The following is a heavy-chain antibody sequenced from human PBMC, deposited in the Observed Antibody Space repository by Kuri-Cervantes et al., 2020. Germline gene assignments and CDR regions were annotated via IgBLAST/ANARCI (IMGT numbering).Heavy chain of an antibody. Sequence: SQTLSLTCAISGCSISSSGYYWAWVRQPPGKGLGWIGSINYGASTFQNPSLESRVAISVDTSKNQISLKLNSVTAADTAFYFCARIWVGAIDSWGQGILVTVSS. CDR3: ARIWVGAIDS. J-gene: IGHJ4*02. D-gene: IGHD1-26*01. CDR1: GCSISSSGYY. V-gene: IGHV4-39*01. CDR2: INYGAST.